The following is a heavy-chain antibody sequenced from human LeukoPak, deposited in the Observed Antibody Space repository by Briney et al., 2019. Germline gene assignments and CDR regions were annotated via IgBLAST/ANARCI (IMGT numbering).Heavy chain of an antibody. Sequence: SETLSLTCNVSGGSISSTSYYWGWIRQPPGKGLEWIGSIYYSGTTYYGPSLKSRVTISVHTSKNQFSLKLSSVTAADTAVYYCARQQCNGGSCYSRAIWFDPWGQGTLVTVSS. CDR1: GGSISSTSYY. CDR3: ARQQCNGGSCYSRAIWFDP. J-gene: IGHJ5*02. V-gene: IGHV4-39*01. CDR2: IYYSGTT. D-gene: IGHD2-15*01.